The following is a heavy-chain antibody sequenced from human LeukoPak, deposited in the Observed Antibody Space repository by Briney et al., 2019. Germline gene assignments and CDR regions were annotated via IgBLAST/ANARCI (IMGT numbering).Heavy chain of an antibody. J-gene: IGHJ4*02. Sequence: GESLKISCKGSGYRFTSNWIGWVRLMPGKGLEWMGIIYPGDSDTRYSPSSQGQVTISADKSISTAYLQWSSLKASDTAMYYCARGHIVGGHYFDYWGQGTLVTVSS. CDR3: ARGHIVGGHYFDY. CDR2: IYPGDSDT. V-gene: IGHV5-51*01. D-gene: IGHD1-26*01. CDR1: GYRFTSNW.